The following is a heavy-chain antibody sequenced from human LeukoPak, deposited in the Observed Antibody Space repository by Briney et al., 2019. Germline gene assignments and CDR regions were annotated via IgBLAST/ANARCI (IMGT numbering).Heavy chain of an antibody. Sequence: PSETLCLTCAVSGGSISSYYWSWIRQPPGKGLEWIGYIYYSGSTNYNPSLKSRVTISVDTSKNQFSLKLSSVTAADTAVYYCARGSSLYARVDLWGRGTLVTVSS. CDR2: IYYSGST. V-gene: IGHV4-59*01. CDR1: GGSISSYY. J-gene: IGHJ2*01. D-gene: IGHD2-8*01. CDR3: ARGSSLYARVDL.